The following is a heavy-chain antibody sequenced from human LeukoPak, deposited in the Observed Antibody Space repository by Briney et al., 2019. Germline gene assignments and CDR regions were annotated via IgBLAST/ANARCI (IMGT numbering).Heavy chain of an antibody. D-gene: IGHD5-24*01. Sequence: SETLSLTCTVSGDSIPSAGYFCNWIRQHPGKGLEWIGYIYNSGSTSYNPSLKSRISISIDTSKNQFSLRLSSVTAADTAVYYCARDANDGYGGYMDVWGQGTTVTVSS. V-gene: IGHV4-31*03. CDR1: GDSIPSAGYF. CDR3: ARDANDGYGGYMDV. CDR2: IYNSGST. J-gene: IGHJ6*03.